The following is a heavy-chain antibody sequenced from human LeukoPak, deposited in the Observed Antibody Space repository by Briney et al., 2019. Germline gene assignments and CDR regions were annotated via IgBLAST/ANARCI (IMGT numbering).Heavy chain of an antibody. CDR2: IHYSGST. CDR3: ARGRQYYDYVWGSYRYYFDY. J-gene: IGHJ4*02. V-gene: IGHV4-39*01. CDR1: GGSISSSNYY. Sequence: PSETLSLTCTVSGGSISSSNYYWGWIRQPPGKGLEWIGSIHYSGSTYYNPSLKSRVTISVDTSKNQFSLKLISVTAADTAVYYCARGRQYYDYVWGSYRYYFDYWGQGTLVTVSS. D-gene: IGHD3-16*02.